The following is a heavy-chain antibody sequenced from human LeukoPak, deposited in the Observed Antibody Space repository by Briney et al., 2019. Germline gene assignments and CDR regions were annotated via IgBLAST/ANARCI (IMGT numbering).Heavy chain of an antibody. V-gene: IGHV3-53*01. CDR3: ARASCGSCPFDP. Sequence: GGSLRLSCAASGFTFSSYSMNWVRQAPGKGLEWVSIIYSGGTTYYADSVKGRFTISRDSSKNMVNLQMNSLRAENTAVYYCARASCGSCPFDPWGQGTLVTVSS. J-gene: IGHJ5*02. CDR2: IYSGGTT. CDR1: GFTFSSYS. D-gene: IGHD2-15*01.